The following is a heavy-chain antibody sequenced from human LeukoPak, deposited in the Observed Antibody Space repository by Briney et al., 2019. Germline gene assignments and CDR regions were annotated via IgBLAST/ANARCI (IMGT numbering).Heavy chain of an antibody. CDR2: ISGSGGST. J-gene: IGHJ4*02. V-gene: IGHV3-23*01. CDR1: GFTFSSYA. Sequence: TGGSLRLSCAASGFTFSSYAMSWVRQAPGKGLDWGSAISGSGGSTYYADSVKGRFTISGDNSKNTLYLQMNSLRAEDTAVYYCAKVTNYYGSGSSFDYWGQGTLVTVSS. D-gene: IGHD3-10*01. CDR3: AKVTNYYGSGSSFDY.